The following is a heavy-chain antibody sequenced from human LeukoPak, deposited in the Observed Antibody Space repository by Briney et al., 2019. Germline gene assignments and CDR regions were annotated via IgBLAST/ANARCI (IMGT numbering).Heavy chain of an antibody. D-gene: IGHD3-10*01. Sequence: KISCKGSGYSFTSYWISWVRQAPGQGLEWMGRIIPILGIANYAQKFQGRVTITADKSTSTAYMELSSLRSEDTAVYYCARASFYGSGSYDYWGQGTLVTVSS. CDR2: IIPILGIA. J-gene: IGHJ4*02. CDR3: ARASFYGSGSYDY. CDR1: GYSFTSYW. V-gene: IGHV1-69*04.